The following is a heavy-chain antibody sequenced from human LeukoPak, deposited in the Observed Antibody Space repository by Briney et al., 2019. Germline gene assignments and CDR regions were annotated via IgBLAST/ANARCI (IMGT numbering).Heavy chain of an antibody. CDR1: GFTFSSSA. CDR3: AAGTQWELDYYYYAMDV. D-gene: IGHD1-26*01. J-gene: IGHJ6*02. CDR2: IVVGSGNT. V-gene: IGHV1-58*01. Sequence: GASVKVSCKASGFTFSSSAVQWVRQARGQRLEWIGWIVVGSGNTNHAQKFQERVTITRDMSTSTAYMELSSLRSEDTAVYYCAAGTQWELDYYYYAMDVWGQGTTVTVSS.